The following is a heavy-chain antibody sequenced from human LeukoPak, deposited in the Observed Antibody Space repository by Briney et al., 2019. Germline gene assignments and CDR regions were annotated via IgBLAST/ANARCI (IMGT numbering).Heavy chain of an antibody. CDR1: GVTFSSFA. Sequence: PGRSLRLSCAASGVTFSSFAMHWVRQAPGKGLEWVAVISYDGSNKYYADSVKGQFTISRNNSENTLYLQMNSLRAEDTAVFYCPKDTCSNTSCSRRAFDIWGQGTMVTVSS. CDR3: PKDTCSNTSCSRRAFDI. J-gene: IGHJ3*02. V-gene: IGHV3-30-3*01. D-gene: IGHD2-2*01. CDR2: ISYDGSNK.